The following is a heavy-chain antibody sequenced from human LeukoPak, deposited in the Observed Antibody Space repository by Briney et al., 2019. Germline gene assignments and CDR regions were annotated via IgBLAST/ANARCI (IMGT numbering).Heavy chain of an antibody. Sequence: GGSLRLSCAASGFTFSNYAMNWVRQAPGKGLEGVSTISGSGGSTYYVDSVKGRFTISRDKSKNTLFLLMNSLRAEDTAVYYCAKDPVWNPSYYYYYMDVWGKGTMVTVSS. CDR2: ISGSGGST. D-gene: IGHD1-1*01. V-gene: IGHV3-23*01. CDR3: AKDPVWNPSYYYYYMDV. CDR1: GFTFSNYA. J-gene: IGHJ6*03.